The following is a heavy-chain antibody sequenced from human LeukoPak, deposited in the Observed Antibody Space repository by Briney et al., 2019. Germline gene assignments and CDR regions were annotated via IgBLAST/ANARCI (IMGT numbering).Heavy chain of an antibody. D-gene: IGHD6-19*01. V-gene: IGHV3-48*01. CDR2: ISSSSSTI. CDR3: ARDEYSSGWSYYYCYYMDV. Sequence: GGSLRLSCAASGFTFSSYSMNWVRQAPGKGLEWVSYISSSSSTIYYADSVKGRFTISRDNAKNSLYLQMNSLRAEDTAVYYCARDEYSSGWSYYYCYYMDVWGKGTTVTVSS. J-gene: IGHJ6*03. CDR1: GFTFSSYS.